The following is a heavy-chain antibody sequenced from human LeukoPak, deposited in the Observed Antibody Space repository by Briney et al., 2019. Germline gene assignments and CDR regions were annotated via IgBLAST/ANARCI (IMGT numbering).Heavy chain of an antibody. Sequence: PGGSLRLSCAASGFTFSSYWMSWVRQAPGKGLEWVANIKQDGSEKYYVDSVKGRFTISRDNAKNSLYLQMNSLRAEDTAVYYCARDGITYYDFWSGYNGFDPWGQGTLVTVSS. V-gene: IGHV3-7*01. J-gene: IGHJ5*02. CDR1: GFTFSSYW. D-gene: IGHD3-3*01. CDR2: IKQDGSEK. CDR3: ARDGITYYDFWSGYNGFDP.